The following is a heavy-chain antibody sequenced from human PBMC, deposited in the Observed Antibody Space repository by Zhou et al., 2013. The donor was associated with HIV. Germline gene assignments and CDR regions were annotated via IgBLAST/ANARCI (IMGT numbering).Heavy chain of an antibody. V-gene: IGHV1-18*01. CDR2: ISAYNGET. CDR3: VRGEGTYYYDSSGYYPWVS. CDR1: GYTFTSYG. D-gene: IGHD3-22*01. Sequence: QGHLVQSGAEVKKPGASVKVSCKASGYTFTSYGITWVRQAPGQGLEWMGWISAYNGETNFAQMLQGRVTMTRDTSTRTVFMQLSSLRSEDTAVYYCVRGEGTYYYDSSGYYPWVSWGQGTLVTVSS. J-gene: IGHJ5*02.